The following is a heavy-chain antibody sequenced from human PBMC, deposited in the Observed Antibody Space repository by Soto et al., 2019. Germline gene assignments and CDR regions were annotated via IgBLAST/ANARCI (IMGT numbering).Heavy chain of an antibody. CDR1: GFTFSSYD. CDR2: IGTASDT. CDR3: AIEXTYYDFWSGYYRLGMDV. V-gene: IGHV3-13*01. J-gene: IGHJ6*02. Sequence: GGSLRLSFAASGFTFSSYDMHWVCQSTGKGLEWVSAIGTASDTYYPGSVKGRFTISRENAKNSLYLQMNSLRAGDTAVYYCAIEXTYYDFWSGYYRLGMDVWGLGTTVTVSS. D-gene: IGHD3-3*01.